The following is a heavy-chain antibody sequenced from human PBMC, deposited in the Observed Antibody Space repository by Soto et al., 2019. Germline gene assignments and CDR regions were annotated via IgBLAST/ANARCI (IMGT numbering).Heavy chain of an antibody. J-gene: IGHJ4*02. Sequence: ASVKVSCKASGYTFTSYYMHWVRQAPGQGLEWMGIINPSGGSTTYAQKFQGRVTMTRDTSTSTVYMELSSLRSEDTAVYYCARVGCSGGSCYAVDYWGQGTLVT. CDR1: GYTFTSYY. V-gene: IGHV1-46*01. CDR2: INPSGGST. CDR3: ARVGCSGGSCYAVDY. D-gene: IGHD2-15*01.